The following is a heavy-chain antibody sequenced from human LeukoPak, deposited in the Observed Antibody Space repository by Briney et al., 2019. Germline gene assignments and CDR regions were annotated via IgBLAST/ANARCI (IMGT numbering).Heavy chain of an antibody. Sequence: PSETLSLTCTVSGGSISSINYYWGWIRQPPGKGLEWIGTISYSGTTYYNPSLKSRVTISVDTSQNQFSLKLSSVTAADTAVYYCARQGPVFGEQSFDLWGRGTLVTVSS. J-gene: IGHJ2*01. CDR3: ARQGPVFGEQSFDL. V-gene: IGHV4-39*01. CDR2: ISYSGTT. D-gene: IGHD3-10*02. CDR1: GGSISSINYY.